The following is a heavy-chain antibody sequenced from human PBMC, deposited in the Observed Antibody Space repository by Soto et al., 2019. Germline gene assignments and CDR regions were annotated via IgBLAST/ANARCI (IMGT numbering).Heavy chain of an antibody. CDR2: IRSKAYGGTT. D-gene: IGHD3-3*01. J-gene: IGHJ6*02. V-gene: IGHV3-49*03. Sequence: GGSLRLSCTASGFTFGDSGMSWFRQAPGKGLEWVGFIRSKAYGGTTEYAASVKGRFTISRDDSKSISYLQMISLKTEDTAVYYCTRDTAPYDFSSGFYTPYYFYGMDVWGQGTTVTVSS. CDR1: GFTFGDSG. CDR3: TRDTAPYDFSSGFYTPYYFYGMDV.